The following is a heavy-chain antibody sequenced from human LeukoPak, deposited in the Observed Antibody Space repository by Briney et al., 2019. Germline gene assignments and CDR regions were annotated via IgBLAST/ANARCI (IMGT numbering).Heavy chain of an antibody. CDR1: GYTITSYY. V-gene: IGHV1-46*01. Sequence: ASVKVSCKASGYTITSYYMHWVRQAPGQGLEWMGIINPSDGSTRYPQKFQGRVTMTRDTSTSTVYMELSSLRSEDTAVYYCARDPTAYSGSYSFDYWGQGTLVTVSS. CDR3: ARDPTAYSGSYSFDY. CDR2: INPSDGST. D-gene: IGHD1-26*01. J-gene: IGHJ4*02.